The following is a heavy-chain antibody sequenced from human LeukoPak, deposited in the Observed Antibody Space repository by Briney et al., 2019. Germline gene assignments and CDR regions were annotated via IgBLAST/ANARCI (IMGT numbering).Heavy chain of an antibody. V-gene: IGHV4-59*01. J-gene: IGHJ6*02. Sequence: PSETLSLTCTVSGGSISSYYWSWIRQPPGKGLEWIGYIYYSGSTNYNPSLKSRVTISVDTSKNQFSLKLSSVTAADTAVYYCARDGDIVALGVWGQGTTVTVSS. CDR3: ARDGDIVALGV. CDR1: GGSISSYY. CDR2: IYYSGST. D-gene: IGHD2-15*01.